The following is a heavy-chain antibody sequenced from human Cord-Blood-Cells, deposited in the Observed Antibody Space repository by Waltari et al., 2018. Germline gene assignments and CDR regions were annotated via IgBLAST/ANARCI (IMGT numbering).Heavy chain of an antibody. CDR1: GLPLSTSGVG. D-gene: IGHD6-13*01. J-gene: IGHJ3*02. CDR3: AHLIAAAGTGWGAFDI. Sequence: QLTLKESGPTLVKPTQTLTLTCTFSGLPLSTSGVGVGCIRQPPGKALEWLALIYWDDDKRYSPSLKSRLTITKDTSKNQVVLTMTNMDPVDTATYYCAHLIAAAGTGWGAFDIWGQGTMVTVSS. CDR2: IYWDDDK. V-gene: IGHV2-5*02.